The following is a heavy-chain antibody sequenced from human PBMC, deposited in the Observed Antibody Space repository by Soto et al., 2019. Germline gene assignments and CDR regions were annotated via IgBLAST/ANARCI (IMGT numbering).Heavy chain of an antibody. CDR1: GFTFSNAW. J-gene: IGHJ6*02. V-gene: IGHV3-15*07. D-gene: IGHD3-10*01. Sequence: GGSLRLSCAASGFTFSNAWMNWVRQAPGKGLEWVGRIKSKTDGGTTDYAAPVKGRFTISRDDSKNTLYLQMNSLKTEDTAVYYCTTEGYYGSGSYFTQYYYYGMEVWGQGTTVTVSS. CDR2: IKSKTDGGTT. CDR3: TTEGYYGSGSYFTQYYYYGMEV.